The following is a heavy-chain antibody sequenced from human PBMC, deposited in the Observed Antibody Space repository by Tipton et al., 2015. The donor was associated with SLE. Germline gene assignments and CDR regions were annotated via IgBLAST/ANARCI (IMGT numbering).Heavy chain of an antibody. V-gene: IGHV4-34*01. CDR3: ATSKSIYYDYVWGSYRSFDI. D-gene: IGHD3-16*02. Sequence: GLVKPSETLSLTCAVYGGSFRGYYWSWIRQPPGKGLEWIGEINHSGSTNYNPSLKSRVTISVDTSKNQFSLKLSSVTAADTAVYYCATSKSIYYDYVWGSYRSFDIWCQGTMVTVSS. CDR2: INHSGST. CDR1: GGSFRGYY. J-gene: IGHJ3*02.